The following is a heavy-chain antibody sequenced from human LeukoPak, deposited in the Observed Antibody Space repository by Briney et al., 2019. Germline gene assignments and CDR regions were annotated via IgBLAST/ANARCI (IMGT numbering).Heavy chain of an antibody. CDR2: INPNSGGT. J-gene: IGHJ4*02. CDR3: ARVWAAAGSKGFDY. V-gene: IGHV1-2*02. CDR1: GGRFKSYG. D-gene: IGHD6-13*01. Sequence: ASVKVSCKTIGGRFKSYGFSWVRQAPGQGLEWMGWINPNSGGTNYAQKFQGRVTMTRDTSISTAYMELSRLRSDDTAVYYCARVWAAAGSKGFDYWGQGTLVTVSS.